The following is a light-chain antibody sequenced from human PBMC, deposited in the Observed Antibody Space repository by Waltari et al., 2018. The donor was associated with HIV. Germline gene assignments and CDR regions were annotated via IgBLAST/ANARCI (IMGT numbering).Light chain of an antibody. J-gene: IGKJ1*01. CDR3: QQGYSTQWT. Sequence: DIEMTQSTSSLSASVGDRASLTRRASQRLNSYINWYQQKPGKAPKFLIYAASSLQSGVPSRFSGSGSGTDFTLTISSLQPEDFATYYCQQGYSTQWTFGQGTKVEIK. V-gene: IGKV1-39*01. CDR2: AAS. CDR1: QRLNSY.